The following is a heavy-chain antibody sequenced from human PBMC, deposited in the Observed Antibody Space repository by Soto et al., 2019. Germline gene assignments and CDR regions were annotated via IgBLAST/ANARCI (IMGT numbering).Heavy chain of an antibody. V-gene: IGHV3-23*01. D-gene: IGHD3-22*01. CDR3: ANYPPGYDSSGPLNY. Sequence: EVHLLESGGGLVQPGGSLRLSCAASTFTFNTCAMNWVRQAPGKGLEWVSGISGSGGGTYYADSVKGRFTISRENSKNTLYLQMNSVRAEDTAIYYCANYPPGYDSSGPLNYWGQGTLVTVSS. J-gene: IGHJ4*02. CDR2: ISGSGGGT. CDR1: TFTFNTCA.